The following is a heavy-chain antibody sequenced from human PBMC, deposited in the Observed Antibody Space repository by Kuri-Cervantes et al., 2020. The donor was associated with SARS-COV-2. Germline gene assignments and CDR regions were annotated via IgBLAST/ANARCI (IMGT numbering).Heavy chain of an antibody. CDR3: AKDSLRRPFYYYYYYMDV. V-gene: IGHV3-30*02. D-gene: IGHD4-17*01. CDR2: IRYDGSNK. CDR1: GFTFSSYE. J-gene: IGHJ6*03. Sequence: LSLTCAASGFTFSSYEMNWVRQAPGKGLEWVAFIRYDGSNKYYADSVKGRFTISRDNSKNTLYLQMNSLRAEDTAVYYCAKDSLRRPFYYYYYYMDVWGKGTTVTVSS.